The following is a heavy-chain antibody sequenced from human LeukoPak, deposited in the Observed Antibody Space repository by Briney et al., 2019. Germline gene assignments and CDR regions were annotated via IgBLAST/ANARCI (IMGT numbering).Heavy chain of an antibody. CDR3: AREGTRGSSSWYGAYNWFDP. CDR1: GYTFTSYD. V-gene: IGHV1-69*05. Sequence: SVKVSCKASGYTFTSYDINWVRQAPGQGLEWMGGIIPIFGTANYAQKFQGRVTITTDESTSTAYMELSSLRSEDTAVYYCAREGTRGSSSWYGAYNWFDPWGQGTLVTVSS. J-gene: IGHJ5*02. CDR2: IIPIFGTA. D-gene: IGHD6-13*01.